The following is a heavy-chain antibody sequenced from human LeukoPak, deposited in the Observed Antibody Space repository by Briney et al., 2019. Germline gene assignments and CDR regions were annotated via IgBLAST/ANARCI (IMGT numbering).Heavy chain of an antibody. CDR1: GYNFNNYG. V-gene: IGHV1-18*01. Sequence: ASVKVSCKASGYNFNNYGVSWVRQAPGQGLEWMGWISAKTGNTNSAQKVQGRVTMTTDTSTTTAYMELRSLGSDDTAVYYCARGSYPYSHGMDVWGQGTTVTVSS. J-gene: IGHJ6*02. CDR2: ISAKTGNT. CDR3: ARGSYPYSHGMDV. D-gene: IGHD1-26*01.